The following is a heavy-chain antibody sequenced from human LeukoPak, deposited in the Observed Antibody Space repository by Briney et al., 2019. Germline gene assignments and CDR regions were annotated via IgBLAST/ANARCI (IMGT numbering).Heavy chain of an antibody. CDR1: GFTVSSNY. CDR2: ISSSSSYI. D-gene: IGHD2-15*01. CDR3: ARDNIIVWD. V-gene: IGHV3-21*01. J-gene: IGHJ4*02. Sequence: GGSLRLSCAASGFTVSSNYMSWVRQAPGKGLEWVSSISSSSSYIYYADSVKGRFTISRDNAKNSLYLQMNSLRAEDTAVYYCARDNIIVWDWGQGTLVTVSS.